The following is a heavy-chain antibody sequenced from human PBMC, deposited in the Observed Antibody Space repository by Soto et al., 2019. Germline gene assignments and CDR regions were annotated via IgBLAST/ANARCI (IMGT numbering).Heavy chain of an antibody. J-gene: IGHJ5*02. V-gene: IGHV1-69*01. D-gene: IGHD2-15*01. Sequence: QVQLVQSGAEVKKPGSSVTVSCKASGGTFSSYAISWVRQAPVQGLEWRGGIIPIFGTANYAQKFQGRVTITADESTSTAYMELSSLRSEDTAVYYCERVWVWYCSGVSCYDWFDTWGQGPLVTVSS. CDR1: GGTFSSYA. CDR3: ERVWVWYCSGVSCYDWFDT. CDR2: IIPIFGTA.